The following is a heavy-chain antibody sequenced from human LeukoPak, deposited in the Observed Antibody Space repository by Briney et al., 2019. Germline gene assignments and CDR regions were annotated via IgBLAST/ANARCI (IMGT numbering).Heavy chain of an antibody. CDR3: ASCSSTSCYPDY. J-gene: IGHJ4*02. CDR2: IIPIFGTA. D-gene: IGHD2-2*01. V-gene: IGHV1-69*05. CDR1: GGTFSSYA. Sequence: ASVKVSCKASGGTFSSYAISWVRQAPGQGLEWMGGIIPIFGTANYAQKFQGRVTITTDESTSTAYMELSSLRSEDTAVYYCASCSSTSCYPDYWGQGTLVTVSS.